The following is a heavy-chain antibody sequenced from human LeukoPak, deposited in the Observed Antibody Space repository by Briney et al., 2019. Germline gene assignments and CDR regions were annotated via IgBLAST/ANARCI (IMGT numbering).Heavy chain of an antibody. CDR3: ARERARYGDFAY. Sequence: PSETLSLTCAVYGGSLSGYYWSWIRQPPGKGLEWIGEINHSGTTNYNPSLKSRVTISVDTSKNQFSLKLSSVTAADTAVYYCARERARYGDFAYWGQGTLVTVSS. J-gene: IGHJ4*02. D-gene: IGHD4-17*01. CDR2: INHSGTT. V-gene: IGHV4-34*01. CDR1: GGSLSGYY.